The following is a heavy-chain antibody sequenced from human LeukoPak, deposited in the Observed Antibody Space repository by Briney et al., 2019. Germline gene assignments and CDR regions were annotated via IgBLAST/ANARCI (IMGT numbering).Heavy chain of an antibody. CDR2: ISDSGGST. J-gene: IGHJ1*01. Sequence: GGSLRLSCAASLVTFNNYAMTWVRQAPGKGLEWVSTISDSGGSTYYIDSVKGRFTISRDNSKNTLYLQMSSLRDEDTAIYYCALSGFGEGDHWGQGALVTVSS. V-gene: IGHV3-23*01. CDR1: LVTFNNYA. D-gene: IGHD5-12*01. CDR3: ALSGFGEGDH.